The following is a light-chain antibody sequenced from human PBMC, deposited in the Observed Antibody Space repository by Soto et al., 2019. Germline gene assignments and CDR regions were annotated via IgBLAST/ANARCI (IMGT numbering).Light chain of an antibody. CDR1: QAVSNN. Sequence: DIEMTQSPSTLSASLGERATLTCRASQAVSNNLAWYQQKPGKAPKLLIYAASTLHSGIPSRFSGSGSGTEFTLTIGSLQSEDVAAYYCQQYNSGPLTFGGGTKVEIK. CDR2: AAS. CDR3: QQYNSGPLT. J-gene: IGKJ4*01. V-gene: IGKV1-27*01.